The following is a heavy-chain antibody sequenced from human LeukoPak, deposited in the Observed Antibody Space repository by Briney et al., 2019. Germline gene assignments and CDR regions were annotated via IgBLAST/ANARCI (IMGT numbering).Heavy chain of an antibody. D-gene: IGHD3-3*01. V-gene: IGHV4-59*01. Sequence: PSETPSLTCTVSGGSISSYYWSWIRQPPGKGLEWIGYIYYSGSTNYNPSLKSRVTISVDTSKNQFSLKLSSVTATDTAVYYCAGFRVVNPFDYWGQGTLVTVSS. CDR2: IYYSGST. CDR3: AGFRVVNPFDY. CDR1: GGSISSYY. J-gene: IGHJ4*02.